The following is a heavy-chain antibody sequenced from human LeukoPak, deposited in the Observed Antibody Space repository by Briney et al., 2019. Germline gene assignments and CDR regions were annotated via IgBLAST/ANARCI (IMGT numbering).Heavy chain of an antibody. CDR1: GFTFSSYA. CDR3: AKGPRRHRGGRYYYGMDV. J-gene: IGHJ6*02. CDR2: ISGSGGST. V-gene: IGHV3-23*01. Sequence: PGGSLRLSCAASGFTFSSYAMSWVRQAPGKGLEWVSAISGSGGSTYYADSVKGRFTISRDNSKNKLYLQMNSLRAEDTAVYYCAKGPRRHRGGRYYYGMDVWGQGTTVTVSS. D-gene: IGHD3-16*01.